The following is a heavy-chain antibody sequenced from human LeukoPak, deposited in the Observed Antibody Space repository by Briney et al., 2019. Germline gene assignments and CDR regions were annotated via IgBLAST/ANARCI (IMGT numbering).Heavy chain of an antibody. CDR3: ARGTYYYDSSGYYSEYFDY. J-gene: IGHJ4*02. CDR1: GGTFSSYA. D-gene: IGHD3-22*01. CDR2: IIPIFGTA. Sequence: SVKVSCKASGGTFSSYAISWVRQAPGQGLEWMGGIIPIFGTANYAQKLQGRVTITADESTSTAYMELSSLRSEDTAVYYCARGTYYYDSSGYYSEYFDYWGQGTLVTVSS. V-gene: IGHV1-69*01.